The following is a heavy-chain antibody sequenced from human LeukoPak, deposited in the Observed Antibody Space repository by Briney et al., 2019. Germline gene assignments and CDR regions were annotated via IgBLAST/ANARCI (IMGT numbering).Heavy chain of an antibody. V-gene: IGHV1-46*01. CDR3: AREKIHVFDI. Sequence: GASVKVSCKASGYTFTSYNMQWVRQAPGQGLEWMGIISPSDGDTGYAQKFQGRVTMTRDTSTSTVYMELSSLRSEDTAVYYCAREKIHVFDIWGQGTMVTVSS. CDR2: ISPSDGDT. J-gene: IGHJ3*02. CDR1: GYTFTSYN.